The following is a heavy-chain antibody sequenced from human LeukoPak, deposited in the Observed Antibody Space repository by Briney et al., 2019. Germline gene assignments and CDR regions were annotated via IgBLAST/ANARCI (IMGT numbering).Heavy chain of an antibody. CDR1: GGSISSSSYY. CDR2: IYYSGST. J-gene: IGHJ4*02. V-gene: IGHV4-39*01. D-gene: IGHD6-19*01. Sequence: PSETLSLACTVSGGSISSSSYYWGWIRQPPGKGLEWIGSIYYSGSTYYNPSLKSRVTISVDTSKNQFSLKLSSVTAADTAVYYCARPTYSSGWYRRWNYFDYWGQGTLVTVSS. CDR3: ARPTYSSGWYRRWNYFDY.